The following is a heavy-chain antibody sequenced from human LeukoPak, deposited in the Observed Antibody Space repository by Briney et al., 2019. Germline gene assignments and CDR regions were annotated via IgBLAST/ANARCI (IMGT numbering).Heavy chain of an antibody. CDR2: INHSGST. CDR3: ARGFPGIAAAGTGARDYYGMDV. Sequence: SQTLSLTCTVSGGSISSGDYYWSWIRQPPGKGLEWIGEINHSGSTNYNPSLKSRVTISVDTSRNQFSLKLSSVTAADTAVYYCARGFPGIAAAGTGARDYYGMDVWGQGTTVTVSS. CDR1: GGSISSGDYY. D-gene: IGHD6-13*01. J-gene: IGHJ6*02. V-gene: IGHV4-30-4*01.